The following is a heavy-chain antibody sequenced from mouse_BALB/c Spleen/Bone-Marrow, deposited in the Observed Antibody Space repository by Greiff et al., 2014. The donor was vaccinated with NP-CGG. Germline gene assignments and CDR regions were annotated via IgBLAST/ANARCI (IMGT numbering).Heavy chain of an antibody. V-gene: IGHV14-3*02. CDR3: ARPFFL. J-gene: IGHJ4*01. Sequence: EVKLLESGAELVKPGASVKLSCTASGFNIKDTYMHWVKQRPEQGLEWIGRIDPANGNTKYDPKFQGKATITADTSSNTAYLQLSSLTSEDTAVYYCARPFFLWGQGTSVTVSA. CDR2: IDPANGNT. CDR1: GFNIKDTY.